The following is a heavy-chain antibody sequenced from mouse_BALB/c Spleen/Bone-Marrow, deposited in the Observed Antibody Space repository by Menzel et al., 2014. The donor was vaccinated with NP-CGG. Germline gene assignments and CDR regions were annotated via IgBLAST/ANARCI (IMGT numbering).Heavy chain of an antibody. CDR3: TRIYYYGSSYDWYFDV. CDR2: IRLKSNNYAT. CDR1: GLTFSNYW. V-gene: IGHV6-6*02. Sequence: EVQGVESGGGLVQPGGSMKLSCVASGLTFSNYWMNWVRQSPEKGLEWVAEIRLKSNNYATYYAESVKGRFTISRDDSKSSVYLQMNNLRAEDTGIYYCTRIYYYGSSYDWYFDVWGAGTTVTVSS. J-gene: IGHJ1*01. D-gene: IGHD1-1*01.